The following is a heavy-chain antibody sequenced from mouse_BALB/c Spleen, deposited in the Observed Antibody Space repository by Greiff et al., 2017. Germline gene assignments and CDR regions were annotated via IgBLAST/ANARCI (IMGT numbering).Heavy chain of an antibody. CDR2: ISYSGST. V-gene: IGHV3-2*02. CDR3: ARSVYGYDRSWFAY. CDR1: GYSITSDYA. Sequence: VQLQQSGPGLVKPSQSLSLTCTVTGYSITSDYAWNWIRQFPGNKLEWMGYISYSGSTSYNPSLKSRISITRDTSKNQFFLQLNSVTTEDTATYYCARSVYGYDRSWFAYWGQGTLVTVSA. D-gene: IGHD2-2*01. J-gene: IGHJ3*01.